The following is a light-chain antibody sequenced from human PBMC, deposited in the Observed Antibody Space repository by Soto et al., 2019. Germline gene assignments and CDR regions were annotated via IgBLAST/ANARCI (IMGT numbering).Light chain of an antibody. Sequence: DIQMTQSPSSLSASVGDSVTITCRTSQHVDRYLSWYQQIPGRAPKLLIYSASSLVSGVPPRFRGGASGTEFTLSISSLQREDFATYFCQQSSNIPWTFGQGTKVEMK. V-gene: IGKV1-39*01. CDR1: QHVDRY. CDR2: SAS. CDR3: QQSSNIPWT. J-gene: IGKJ1*01.